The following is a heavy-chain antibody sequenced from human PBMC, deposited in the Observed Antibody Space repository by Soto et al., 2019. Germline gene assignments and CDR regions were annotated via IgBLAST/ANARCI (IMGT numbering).Heavy chain of an antibody. CDR1: GGSVSNGDYY. Sequence: SETLSLTCTVSGGSVSNGDYYWSWIRQPPGKGLEWIGYIFYSGSTYYNPSLKSRVTISVDTSKNQFSLKLSSVTAADTAVYYCARAGTFYDYVWADYWGQGTLVTVSS. J-gene: IGHJ4*02. V-gene: IGHV4-30-4*01. D-gene: IGHD3-16*01. CDR3: ARAGTFYDYVWADY. CDR2: IFYSGST.